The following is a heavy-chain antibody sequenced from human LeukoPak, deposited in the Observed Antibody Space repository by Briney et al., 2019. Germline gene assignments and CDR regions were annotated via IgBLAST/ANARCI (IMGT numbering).Heavy chain of an antibody. D-gene: IGHD5-18*01. CDR3: ARDRLGYSYGYAGYYYGMDV. CDR1: GGSISSYY. CDR2: IYYSGGT. J-gene: IGHJ6*02. V-gene: IGHV4-59*01. Sequence: SETLSLTCTVSGGSISSYYWSWIRQPPGKGLEWIGYIYYSGGTNYNPSLKSRATISVDTSKNQFSLKLSSVTAADTAVYYCARDRLGYSYGYAGYYYGMDVWGQGTTVTVSS.